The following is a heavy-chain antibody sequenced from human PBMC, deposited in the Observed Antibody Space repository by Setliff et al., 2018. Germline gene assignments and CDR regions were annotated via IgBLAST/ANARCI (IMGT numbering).Heavy chain of an antibody. CDR2: IDHGGGS. J-gene: IGHJ6*03. CDR3: ARTKNFLGSGTWGYMDV. D-gene: IGHD3-10*01. Sequence: SETLSLTCTVSGGTLTDYFWSWVRQPPGKRLEWIGDIDHGGGSSYNPSLQSRVTLSLDTSENEFSLRLTSVTAADTAVYFCARTKNFLGSGTWGYMDVWGKGTTVTVSS. V-gene: IGHV4-34*01. CDR1: GGTLTDYF.